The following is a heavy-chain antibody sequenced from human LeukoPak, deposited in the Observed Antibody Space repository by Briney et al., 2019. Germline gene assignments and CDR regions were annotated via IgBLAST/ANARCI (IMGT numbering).Heavy chain of an antibody. J-gene: IGHJ4*02. CDR3: AKQRGIYMYRPFED. V-gene: IGHV3-23*01. Sequence: RGGSLRLSCAGSGFTFSGYGMSWVRQAPGKGLEWVSGLSDSGVTTYYADSVKGRFTISRDNAKNTLYLQMNSLRAEDTATYYCAKQRGIYMYRPFEDWGQGTLVTVSS. CDR2: LSDSGVTT. D-gene: IGHD2/OR15-2a*01. CDR1: GFTFSGYG.